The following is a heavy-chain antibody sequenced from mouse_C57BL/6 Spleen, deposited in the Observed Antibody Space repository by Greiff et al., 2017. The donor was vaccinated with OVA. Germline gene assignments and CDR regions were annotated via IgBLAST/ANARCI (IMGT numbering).Heavy chain of an antibody. J-gene: IGHJ4*01. CDR3: ARARYYLPMDY. CDR1: GYTFTSYT. Sequence: VQLQESGAELARPGASVKMSCKASGYTFTSYTMHWVKQRPGQGLEWIGSINPGSGYTKYTQKFKDKATLTAAKSSSTAYMQLSSLTSEDSAVYYCARARYYLPMDYWGQGTSVTVSS. D-gene: IGHD2-3*01. CDR2: INPGSGYT. V-gene: IGHV1-4*01.